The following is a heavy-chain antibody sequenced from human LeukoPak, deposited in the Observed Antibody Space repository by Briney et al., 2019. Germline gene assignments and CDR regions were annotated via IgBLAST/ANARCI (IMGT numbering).Heavy chain of an antibody. CDR1: GFSFADSW. D-gene: IGHD3-10*01. J-gene: IGHJ1*01. Sequence: GGSLRLSCAASGFSFADSWMHWVRQAPGKGLVWVSRINSDGSDTRYADFVRGRFTISRDNAKNTLYLQMNSLRAEDTAVYYCARVSGLGMNEYYQHWGQGTLVTVPS. CDR2: INSDGSDT. CDR3: ARVSGLGMNEYYQH. V-gene: IGHV3-74*01.